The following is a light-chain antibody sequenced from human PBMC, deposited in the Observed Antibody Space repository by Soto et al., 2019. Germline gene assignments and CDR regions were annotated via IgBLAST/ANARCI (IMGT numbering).Light chain of an antibody. V-gene: IGKV3-11*01. Sequence: RSWLPGQRATLSCRASQSVSSYLAWYQQKPGQAPRLLIYDASNRATGIPARFSGSGSGTDFTLTISSLEPEDFAVYYCQQRSNWITFGQGTRLEIK. J-gene: IGKJ5*01. CDR2: DAS. CDR3: QQRSNWIT. CDR1: QSVSSY.